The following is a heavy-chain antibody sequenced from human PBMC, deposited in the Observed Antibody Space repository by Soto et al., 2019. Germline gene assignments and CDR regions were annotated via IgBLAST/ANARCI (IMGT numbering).Heavy chain of an antibody. CDR3: ARMGGSFLDT. V-gene: IGHV1-69*01. J-gene: IGHJ5*02. CDR1: GGTFSSYA. Sequence: QVQLVQSGAEVKKPGSSVKVSCKASGGTFSSYAITWVRQAPGQGLDWMGEIIPIFGATNFAQKFQGRVTITADESTPTDYMELTRLTSADTAVYYCARMGGSFLDTWGQGTLVTVSS. CDR2: IIPIFGAT. D-gene: IGHD1-26*01.